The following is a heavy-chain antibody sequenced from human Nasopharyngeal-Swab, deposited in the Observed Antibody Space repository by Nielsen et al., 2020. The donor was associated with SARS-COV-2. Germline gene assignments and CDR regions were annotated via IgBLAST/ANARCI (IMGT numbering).Heavy chain of an antibody. D-gene: IGHD6-13*01. J-gene: IGHJ3*02. CDR3: ARDWEQQYDAFDI. CDR1: GYTFTGYY. V-gene: IGHV1-2*06. Sequence: SVKVSCKASGYTFTGYYMHWVRQTPGQGLEWMGRINPNSGGTNYAQKFQGRVTMTRDTSISTAYMELSRLRSDDTAVYYCARDWEQQYDAFDIWGQGTMVTVSS. CDR2: INPNSGGT.